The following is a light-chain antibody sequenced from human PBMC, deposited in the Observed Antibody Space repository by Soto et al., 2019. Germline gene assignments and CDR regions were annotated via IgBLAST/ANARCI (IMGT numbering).Light chain of an antibody. V-gene: IGKV1-5*03. CDR3: QHYNSYSEA. CDR2: KAS. CDR1: QTISSW. J-gene: IGKJ1*01. Sequence: DIQMTQSPSSLSGTVGDRVTITCRYSQTISSWLAWDQQKPGKAHKLRIYKASTLKSGVPSRFSGSGSGTEFTLTISSLQPDDVATYYCQHYNSYSEAFGQGTKVDIK.